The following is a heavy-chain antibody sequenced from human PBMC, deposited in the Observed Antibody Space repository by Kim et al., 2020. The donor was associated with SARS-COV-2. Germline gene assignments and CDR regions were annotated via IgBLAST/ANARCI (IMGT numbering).Heavy chain of an antibody. D-gene: IGHD3-10*01. CDR2: ISGSGGST. V-gene: IGHV3-23*01. J-gene: IGHJ4*02. CDR3: AKDRRPVGSGSYYQLNPAFDY. Sequence: GGSLRLSCAASGFTFSSYAMSWVRQAPGKGLEWVSAISGSGGSTYYADSVKGRFTISRDNSKNTLYLQMNSLRAEDTAVYYCAKDRRPVGSGSYYQLNPAFDYWGQGTLVTVSS. CDR1: GFTFSSYA.